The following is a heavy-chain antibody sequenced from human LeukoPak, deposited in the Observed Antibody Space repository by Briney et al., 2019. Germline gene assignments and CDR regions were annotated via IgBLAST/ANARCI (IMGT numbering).Heavy chain of an antibody. CDR1: GYTFTGYY. Sequence: ASVKVSCKASGYTFTGYYMHWVRQAPGQGLEWMGRINPNSGGTDDAQNFQDRVTMTRDTSINTAYMELSRLTSDDTAVYYCARDLPSTSNWELDYWGQGTLVTVSS. D-gene: IGHD7-27*01. CDR2: INPNSGGT. CDR3: ARDLPSTSNWELDY. J-gene: IGHJ4*02. V-gene: IGHV1-2*06.